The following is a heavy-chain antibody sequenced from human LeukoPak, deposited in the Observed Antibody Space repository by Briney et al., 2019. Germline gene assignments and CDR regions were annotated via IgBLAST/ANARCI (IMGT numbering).Heavy chain of an antibody. V-gene: IGHV4-61*01. CDR3: ARGRSYGFDFDS. D-gene: IGHD5-18*01. Sequence: SETLSLTCDVSGASINTCCYYWTWIRQPPGKGLEWIGYKYYSGSTRYNSSLRSRLTISLDSPKNQFSLRLTSVTAADTAVYYCARGRSYGFDFDSWGPGTLVIVSS. CDR1: GASINTCCYY. J-gene: IGHJ4*02. CDR2: KYYSGST.